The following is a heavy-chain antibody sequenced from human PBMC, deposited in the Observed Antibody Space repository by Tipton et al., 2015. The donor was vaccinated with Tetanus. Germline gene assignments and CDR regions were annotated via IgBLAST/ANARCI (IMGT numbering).Heavy chain of an antibody. CDR1: GMTLSYFA. D-gene: IGHD3-10*01. CDR3: AKDISAPGSFYYFDQ. V-gene: IGHV3-74*01. J-gene: IGHJ4*01. Sequence: SLRLSCAASGMTLSYFAMSWVRQTPGKGLVWISRINPDGRRTNYADSVKGRFTISRDHAKNTVYLQMNSLRAEDTAVYFCAKDISAPGSFYYFDQWGQGTLVTVSS. CDR2: INPDGRRT.